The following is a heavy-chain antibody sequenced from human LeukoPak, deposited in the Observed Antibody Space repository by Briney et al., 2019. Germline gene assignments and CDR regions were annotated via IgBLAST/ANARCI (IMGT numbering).Heavy chain of an antibody. CDR1: GGSISSYY. D-gene: IGHD5-24*01. J-gene: IGHJ4*02. V-gene: IGHV4-59*01. Sequence: PSVTLSLTCTVSGGSISSYYWSWIRQPPGKGLEWIGYIYYSGSTNYNPSLKSRVTISVDTSKNQFSLKLSSVTAADTAVYYCARGNGRWLQLGFDYWGQGTLVTVSS. CDR3: ARGNGRWLQLGFDY. CDR2: IYYSGST.